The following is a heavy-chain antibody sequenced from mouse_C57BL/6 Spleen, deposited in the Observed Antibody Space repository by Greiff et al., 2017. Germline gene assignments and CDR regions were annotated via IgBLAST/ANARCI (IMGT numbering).Heavy chain of an antibody. CDR1: GYTFTSYW. V-gene: IGHV1-59*01. CDR2: IDPSDSYT. Sequence: VQLQQPGAELVRPGTSVKLSCKASGYTFTSYWMHWVKQRPGQGLEWIGVIDPSDSYTNYNQKIQGKATLAVDTSSSTAYMQLSSLTSEDSAVYYCARLAYYYGSSPHYFDYWGQGTTLTVSS. J-gene: IGHJ2*01. CDR3: ARLAYYYGSSPHYFDY. D-gene: IGHD1-1*01.